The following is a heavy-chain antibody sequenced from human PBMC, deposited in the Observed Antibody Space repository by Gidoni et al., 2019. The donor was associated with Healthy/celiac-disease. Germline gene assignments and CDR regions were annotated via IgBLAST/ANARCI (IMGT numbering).Heavy chain of an antibody. CDR3: AREGSGAAAGGLGAFDI. V-gene: IGHV4-4*07. J-gene: IGHJ3*02. CDR1: GWSISSYY. D-gene: IGHD6-13*01. CDR2: IYTSGST. Sequence: QVQLQASRPGLVKPLETLSPTCPVSGWSISSYYRSWIRQPAGKGLEWIGRIYTSGSTTYNPSLKSRVTMSVDTSKNQFSLKLSSVTAADTAVYYCAREGSGAAAGGLGAFDIWGQGTMVTVSS.